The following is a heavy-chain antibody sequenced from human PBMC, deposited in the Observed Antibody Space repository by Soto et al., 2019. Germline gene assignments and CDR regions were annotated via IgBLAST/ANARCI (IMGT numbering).Heavy chain of an antibody. D-gene: IGHD3-10*01. Sequence: QITLKESGPTLVKPTQTLTLTCTFSGFSLSTHGVGVGWIRQPPGKALEWLAIIYWDDDKRYRPSQKSRLIITKHTSKNQVVLTMTNMDPVDTASYYCAHRRGFRGITFDYWRQGMLVTVAS. V-gene: IGHV2-5*02. CDR3: AHRRGFRGITFDY. CDR1: GFSLSTHGVG. J-gene: IGHJ4*02. CDR2: IYWDDDK.